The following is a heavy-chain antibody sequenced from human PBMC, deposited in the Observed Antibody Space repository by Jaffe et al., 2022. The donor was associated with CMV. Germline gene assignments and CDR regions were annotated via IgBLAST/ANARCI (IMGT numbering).Heavy chain of an antibody. CDR2: ISGSGGST. CDR1: GFTFSSYA. J-gene: IGHJ3*02. CDR3: AKCVRRNYYDSSGYPSRGDAFDI. Sequence: EVQLVESGGGLVQPGGSLRLSCAASGFTFSSYAMSWVRQAPGKGLEWVSAISGSGGSTYYADSVKGRFTISRDNSKNTLYLQMNSLRAEDTAVYYCAKCVRRNYYDSSGYPSRGDAFDIWGQGTMVTVSS. D-gene: IGHD3-22*01. V-gene: IGHV3-23*04.